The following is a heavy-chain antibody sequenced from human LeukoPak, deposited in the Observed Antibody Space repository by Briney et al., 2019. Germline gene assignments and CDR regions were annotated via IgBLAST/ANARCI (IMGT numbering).Heavy chain of an antibody. J-gene: IGHJ4*02. D-gene: IGHD4-17*01. CDR1: GYSISSGYY. CDR2: IYHSGST. Sequence: PSETLSLTCAVSGYSISSGYYWGWIRQPPGKGLEWIGSIYHSGSTYYNPSLKSRVTISVDTSKNQFSLKLSSVTAADTAVYYCARATVTTCYFGYWGQGTLVTVSS. CDR3: ARATVTTCYFGY. V-gene: IGHV4-38-2*01.